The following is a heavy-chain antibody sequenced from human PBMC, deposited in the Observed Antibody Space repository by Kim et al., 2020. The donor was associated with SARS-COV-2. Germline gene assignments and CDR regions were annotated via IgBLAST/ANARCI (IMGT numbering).Heavy chain of an antibody. CDR3: ARQVCGGDCYSWEYYYGMDV. CDR1: GYTFTSYG. CDR2: ISAYNGNT. D-gene: IGHD2-21*02. Sequence: ASVKVSCKASGYTFTSYGISWVRQAPGQGLEWMGWISAYNGNTNYAQKIQGRVTMTTDTSTSTAYMELRSLRSDYTAVYYCARQVCGGDCYSWEYYYGMDVWGQGTTVTVSS. V-gene: IGHV1-18*04. J-gene: IGHJ6*02.